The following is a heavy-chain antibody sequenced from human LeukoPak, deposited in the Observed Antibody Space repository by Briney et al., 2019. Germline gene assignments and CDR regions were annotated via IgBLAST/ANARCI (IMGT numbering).Heavy chain of an antibody. CDR3: AELTRGSHRYDYYYYMDV. D-gene: IGHD3-16*02. V-gene: IGHV4-59*04. CDR2: IYYSGST. Sequence: LETLSLTCTVSGGSISPYHWAWIRQSPEKGLEWIGSIYYSGSTYYNPSLKSRVTISVDTSKNQFSLKLSSVTAADTAVYYCAELTRGSHRYDYYYYMDVWGKGTTVTVSS. CDR1: GGSISPYH. J-gene: IGHJ6*03.